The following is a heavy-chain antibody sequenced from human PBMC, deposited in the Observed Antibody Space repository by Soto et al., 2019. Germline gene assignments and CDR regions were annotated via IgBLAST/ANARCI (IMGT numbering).Heavy chain of an antibody. Sequence: GGSLRLSCAASGFTFSSYWMSWVRQAPGKGLEWVANIKQDGSEKYYVDSVKGRFTISRDNAKNSLYLQMNSLRAEDTAVYYCARRSRGDYVKNWFDPWGQGTLVTVSS. CDR1: GFTFSSYW. CDR2: IKQDGSEK. J-gene: IGHJ5*02. CDR3: ARRSRGDYVKNWFDP. V-gene: IGHV3-7*01. D-gene: IGHD4-17*01.